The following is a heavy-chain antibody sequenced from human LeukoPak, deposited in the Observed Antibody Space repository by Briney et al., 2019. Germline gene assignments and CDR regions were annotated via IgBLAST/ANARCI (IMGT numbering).Heavy chain of an antibody. CDR2: IIPIFGTA. CDR3: ARAPQGYSSSWLYWYFGL. J-gene: IGHJ2*01. Sequence: ASVKVSCKASGGTFSSYAISWVRQAPGQGLEWMGGIIPIFGTANYAQKFQGRVTITADESTSTAYMELSSLRSEDTAVYYCARAPQGYSSSWLYWYFGLWGRSTLVTVSS. V-gene: IGHV1-69*13. D-gene: IGHD6-13*01. CDR1: GGTFSSYA.